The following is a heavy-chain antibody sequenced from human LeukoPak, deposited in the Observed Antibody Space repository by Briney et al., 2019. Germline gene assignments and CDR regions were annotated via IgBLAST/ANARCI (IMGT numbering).Heavy chain of an antibody. CDR2: IYTSGTT. V-gene: IGHV4-61*02. CDR1: GDSINSRSYY. D-gene: IGHD3-10*01. CDR3: ARGLWFGDENPPYFDY. J-gene: IGHJ4*02. Sequence: PSETLSLTCTVSGDSINSRSYYWDWIRQPAGNGLEWIGRIYTSGTTNYNPSLKSRVTISIDASKNQFSLKLSSVTAADTAVYYCARGLWFGDENPPYFDYWGQGTLVTVSS.